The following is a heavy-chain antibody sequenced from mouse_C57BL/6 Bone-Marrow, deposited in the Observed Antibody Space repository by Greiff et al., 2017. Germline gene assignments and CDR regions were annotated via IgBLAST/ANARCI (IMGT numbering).Heavy chain of an antibody. J-gene: IGHJ3*01. CDR1: GYTFTDYE. V-gene: IGHV1-15*01. CDR3: TRCPCYYGNSLWFAY. CDR2: IDPETGGT. D-gene: IGHD2-1*01. Sequence: QVQLQQSGAELVRPGASVTLSCKASGYTFTDYEMHWVKQTPVHGLEWIGAIDPETGGTAYNQKFKGKAILTADKSSSTAYMELRSLTSEDSAVYYCTRCPCYYGNSLWFAYWGQGTLVTVSA.